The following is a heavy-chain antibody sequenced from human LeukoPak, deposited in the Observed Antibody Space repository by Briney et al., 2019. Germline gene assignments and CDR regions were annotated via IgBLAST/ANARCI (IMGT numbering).Heavy chain of an antibody. V-gene: IGHV3-23*01. CDR2: ISGSGGST. Sequence: GGSLRLSCAASGFTFSSYAMSWVRQAPGKGLEWVSAISGSGGSTYYADSVKGRFTISRDNSKNTLYLQMNSLRAEDTAVYYCAKVVYDFWSGYYQGGAFDIWGQGTMVTVSS. CDR3: AKVVYDFWSGYYQGGAFDI. J-gene: IGHJ3*02. CDR1: GFTFSSYA. D-gene: IGHD3-3*01.